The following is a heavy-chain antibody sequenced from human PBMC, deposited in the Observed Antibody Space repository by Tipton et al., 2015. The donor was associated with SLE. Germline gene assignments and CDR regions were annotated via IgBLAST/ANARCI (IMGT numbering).Heavy chain of an antibody. CDR1: GFTFSSYA. V-gene: IGHV3-23*01. D-gene: IGHD4-23*01. Sequence: SLRLSCAASGFTFSSYAMSWVRQAPGKGLEWVSAISGSGGSTYYADSVKGRFTISRDNSKNTLYLQMNSLRAEDTAVYYCARRMGPTVVTSGWYFDLWGRGTLVTVSS. J-gene: IGHJ2*01. CDR3: ARRMGPTVVTSGWYFDL. CDR2: ISGSGGST.